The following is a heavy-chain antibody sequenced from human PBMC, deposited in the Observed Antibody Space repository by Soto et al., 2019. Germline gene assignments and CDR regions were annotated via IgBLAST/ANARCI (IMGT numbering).Heavy chain of an antibody. V-gene: IGHV1-3*01. CDR1: GFTFTSYT. Sequence: QVQLVQSGAEVKKPGASVKISCETSGFTFTSYTFHCVRQAPGQRLEWVGWINSGNGKTEYSQNLQDRVTLTRDTSANTVFLELRTLTSDDTATYYCARDRYTANWYFDLWGRGTLVIVSS. J-gene: IGHJ2*01. D-gene: IGHD2-2*02. CDR2: INSGNGKT. CDR3: ARDRYTANWYFDL.